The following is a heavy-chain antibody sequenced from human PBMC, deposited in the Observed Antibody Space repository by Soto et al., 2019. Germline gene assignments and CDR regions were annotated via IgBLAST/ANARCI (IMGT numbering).Heavy chain of an antibody. D-gene: IGHD2-2*01. Sequence: SEPMSVTCRVAGGSISRGSYYWTWISQHPGKGLEWLGNVHYSGTTYYNPSLKSRVTISVDTSKNHFSLKLSSVTAADTAVYYCARDRKTWCSGNTCYEQDAFDIWGQGTMVTVSS. V-gene: IGHV4-31*03. CDR1: GGSISRGSYY. CDR2: VHYSGTT. J-gene: IGHJ3*02. CDR3: ARDRKTWCSGNTCYEQDAFDI.